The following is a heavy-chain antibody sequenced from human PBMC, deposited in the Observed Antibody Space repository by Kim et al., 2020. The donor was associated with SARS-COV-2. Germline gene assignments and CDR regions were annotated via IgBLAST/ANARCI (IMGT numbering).Heavy chain of an antibody. Sequence: GGSLRLSCAASGFTFDEYAMHWVRQAPGKGLEWVSGISWNSVNIDYADSVKGRFTISRDNAKNSLYLQMNSLRTEDTALYYCAKIPESHINTRDYMDVWGKGTTVTVSS. CDR2: ISWNSVNI. CDR3: AKIPESHINTRDYMDV. D-gene: IGHD2-2*02. V-gene: IGHV3-9*01. J-gene: IGHJ6*03. CDR1: GFTFDEYA.